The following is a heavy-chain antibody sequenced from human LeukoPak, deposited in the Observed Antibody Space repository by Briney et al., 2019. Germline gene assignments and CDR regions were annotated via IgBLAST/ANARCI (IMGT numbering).Heavy chain of an antibody. CDR2: IWYDGSNK. J-gene: IGHJ3*02. D-gene: IGHD4-23*01. CDR3: AKGTTVVTPEPDAFDI. Sequence: GGSLRLSCAAPGFTFSSYGMHWVRQALGKGLGWVAVIWYDGSNKYYADSVKGRFTISRDNSKNTLYLQMNSLRAEDTAVYYCAKGTTVVTPEPDAFDIWGQGTMVTVSS. V-gene: IGHV3-33*06. CDR1: GFTFSSYG.